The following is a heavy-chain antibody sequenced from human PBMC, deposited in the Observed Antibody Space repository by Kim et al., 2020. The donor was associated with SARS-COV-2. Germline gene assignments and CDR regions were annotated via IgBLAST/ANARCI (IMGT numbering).Heavy chain of an antibody. CDR3: ARDQVGTIVDVLPRYYYGMDV. D-gene: IGHD3-3*01. J-gene: IGHJ6*02. V-gene: IGHV3-11*01. CDR1: GFTFSDYY. Sequence: GGSLRLSCAASGFTFSDYYMSWIRQAPGKGLEWVSYISSSGSTIYYADSVKGRFTISRDNAKNSLYLQMNSLRAEDTAVYYCARDQVGTIVDVLPRYYYGMDVWGQGTTVTVSS. CDR2: ISSSGSTI.